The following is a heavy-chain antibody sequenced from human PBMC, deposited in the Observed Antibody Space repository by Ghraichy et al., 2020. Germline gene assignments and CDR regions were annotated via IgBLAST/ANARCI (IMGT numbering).Heavy chain of an antibody. CDR1: GFTFSSYG. V-gene: IGHV3-33*01. Sequence: GGSLRLSCAASGFTFSSYGMHWVRQAPGKGLEWVAVIWYDGSNKYYADSVKGRFTISRDNSKNTLHLQMNSLRAEDTAVYYCARVRSGYYWLLDYWGQGTLVTVSS. CDR3: ARVRSGYYWLLDY. CDR2: IWYDGSNK. J-gene: IGHJ4*02. D-gene: IGHD3-22*01.